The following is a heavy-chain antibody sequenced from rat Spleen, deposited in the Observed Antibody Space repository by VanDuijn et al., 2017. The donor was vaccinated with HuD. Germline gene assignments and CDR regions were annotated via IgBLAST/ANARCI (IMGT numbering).Heavy chain of an antibody. CDR1: GFTFSSYG. D-gene: IGHD1-9*01. CDR2: ISSSSGT. V-gene: IGHV5-62*01. Sequence: VQLAETGGGLVQPGRSLKLSCVASGFTFSSYGMHWIRQAPGKGLDWVAYISSSSGTVYADAVKGRFTISRDNAKNTLYRQLNSLKSEDTAIYYCARQENTYYGYNYVMDAWGQGASVTVSS. CDR3: ARQENTYYGYNYVMDA. J-gene: IGHJ4*01.